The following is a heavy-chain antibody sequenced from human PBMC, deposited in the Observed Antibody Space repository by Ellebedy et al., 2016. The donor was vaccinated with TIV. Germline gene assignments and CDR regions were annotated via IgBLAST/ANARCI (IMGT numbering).Heavy chain of an antibody. J-gene: IGHJ4*02. Sequence: GESLKISCAASGFTFSSYWMSWVRQAPGKGLEWVANIKQDGSEKYYVDSVKGRFTISRDNAKNSLYLQMNSLRAEDTAVYYCARGRLLFDYWGQGTLVTVSS. CDR1: GFTFSSYW. CDR2: IKQDGSEK. CDR3: ARGRLLFDY. V-gene: IGHV3-7*01.